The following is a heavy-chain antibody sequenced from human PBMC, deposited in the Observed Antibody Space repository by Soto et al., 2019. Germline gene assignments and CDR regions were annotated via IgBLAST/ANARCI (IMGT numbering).Heavy chain of an antibody. CDR2: INAGNGNT. V-gene: IGHV1-3*01. CDR3: ARDSYGDLDDAFDI. CDR1: GYSFTSYV. D-gene: IGHD4-17*01. J-gene: IGHJ3*02. Sequence: GASVKVSCKASGYSFTSYVMHWVRQAPGQRLEWMGWINAGNGNTKYSQEFKDRVTITRDTSATIAYMELSSLRSEDTAVYYCARDSYGDLDDAFDIWGQGTMVTVSS.